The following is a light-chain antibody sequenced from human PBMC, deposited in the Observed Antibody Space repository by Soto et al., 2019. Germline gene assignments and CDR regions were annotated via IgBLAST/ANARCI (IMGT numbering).Light chain of an antibody. Sequence: DIQMTQSPSTLSASVGDRVTITCRASQSISSWLAWYQQKPGKAPKLLICDASSLESGVPSRFSGSGSGTEFTLTISSLQPDDFATYYCQQYNSFTWTFGQGTKVEIK. J-gene: IGKJ1*01. CDR3: QQYNSFTWT. V-gene: IGKV1-5*01. CDR2: DAS. CDR1: QSISSW.